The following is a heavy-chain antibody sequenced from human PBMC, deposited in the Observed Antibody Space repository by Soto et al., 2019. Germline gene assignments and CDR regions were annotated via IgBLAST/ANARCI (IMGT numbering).Heavy chain of an antibody. J-gene: IGHJ3*02. CDR3: ANGYCSGGSCYLSAFDI. CDR2: IIPIFGTT. Sequence: SVKVSCKASGGAFSTYSINWVRQAPGQGIEWMGGIIPIFGTTNYAQKFQGRVTITADKSTTTAYMALSSLRSEDTAVYYCANGYCSGGSCYLSAFDIWGQGTMVTV. D-gene: IGHD2-15*01. V-gene: IGHV1-69*06. CDR1: GGAFSTYS.